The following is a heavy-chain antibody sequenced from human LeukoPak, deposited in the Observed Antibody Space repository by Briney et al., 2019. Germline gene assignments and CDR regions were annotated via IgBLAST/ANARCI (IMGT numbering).Heavy chain of an antibody. CDR2: IYNSGST. J-gene: IGHJ4*02. CDR1: GGSISSYY. CDR3: SRGLRGRSGYYFDS. Sequence: SETLSLTCTVSGGSISSYYWSWIRQPPGKGLEWIGYIYNSGSTNYNPSLKSRVTISVDTSKNQFSLRLSSVTAADTAVYYCSRGLRGRSGYYFDSWGQGTLVTVSS. V-gene: IGHV4-59*08.